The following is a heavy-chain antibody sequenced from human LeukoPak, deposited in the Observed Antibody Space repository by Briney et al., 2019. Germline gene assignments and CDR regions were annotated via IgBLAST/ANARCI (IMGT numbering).Heavy chain of an antibody. V-gene: IGHV3-30*18. CDR3: AKEDFLDAFDI. CDR1: GFTFSSYG. D-gene: IGHD3/OR15-3a*01. J-gene: IGHJ3*02. Sequence: GRSLRLSCAASGFTFSSYGMHWVRQAPGKGLEWVAVISYDGSNKYYADSVKGRFTISRDNSKNTLYLQMNSLRAEDTAVYYCAKEDFLDAFDIWGQGIMVTVSS. CDR2: ISYDGSNK.